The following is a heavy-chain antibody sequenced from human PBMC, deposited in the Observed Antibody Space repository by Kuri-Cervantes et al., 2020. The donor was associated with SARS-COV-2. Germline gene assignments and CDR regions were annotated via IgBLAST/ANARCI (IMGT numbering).Heavy chain of an antibody. J-gene: IGHJ3*02. Sequence: SETLSLTCTVSGGSISSHYWSWIRQPPGKGLEWIGYIYYSGSTNYNPSLKCRVTISVDTSKNQFSLKLSSVTAADTAVYYCARSSGVVIGDAFDIWGQGTMVTVSS. CDR2: IYYSGST. CDR3: ARSSGVVIGDAFDI. V-gene: IGHV4-59*08. D-gene: IGHD3-3*01. CDR1: GGSISSHY.